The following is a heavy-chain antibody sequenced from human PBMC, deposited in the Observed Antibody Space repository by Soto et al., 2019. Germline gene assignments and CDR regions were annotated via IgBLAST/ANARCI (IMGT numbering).Heavy chain of an antibody. CDR1: GGSISSYY. CDR3: ARESYSSGWTDIDAFDI. Sequence: SETLSLTCTVSGGSISSYYWSWIRQPAGKGLEWIGRIYTSGSTNYNPSLKSRVTMSVDTSKNQFSLKLSSVTAADTAVYYCARESYSSGWTDIDAFDIWAQGTMVTVSS. V-gene: IGHV4-4*07. CDR2: IYTSGST. J-gene: IGHJ3*02. D-gene: IGHD6-19*01.